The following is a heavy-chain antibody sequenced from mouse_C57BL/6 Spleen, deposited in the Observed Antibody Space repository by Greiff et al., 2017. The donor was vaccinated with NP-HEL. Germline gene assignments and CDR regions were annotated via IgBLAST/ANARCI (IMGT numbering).Heavy chain of an antibody. V-gene: IGHV1-81*01. CDR3: ARGDSSGHAADY. Sequence: VQLQQSGAELARPGASVKLSCKASGYTFTSYGISWVKQRTGQGLEWIGEIYPRSGNTYYNEKFKGKATLTAAKSSSTAYMELRSLTSEDSAVYFCARGDSSGHAADYWGQGTTLTVSS. D-gene: IGHD3-2*02. J-gene: IGHJ2*01. CDR2: IYPRSGNT. CDR1: GYTFTSYG.